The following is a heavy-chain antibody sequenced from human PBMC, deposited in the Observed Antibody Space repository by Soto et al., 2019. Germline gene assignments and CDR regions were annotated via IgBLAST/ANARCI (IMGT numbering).Heavy chain of an antibody. D-gene: IGHD2-15*01. CDR1: GFSFSSYA. Sequence: PGGSLRLSCAASGFSFSSYAMSWVRQAPGKGLEWVSTISGSDGKTFYADSVKGRFFISRDTSDNMLYLQMNSLRDDDTAVYYCAGWSYLDYWGQGARVTVSS. CDR3: AGWSYLDY. J-gene: IGHJ4*02. CDR2: ISGSDGKT. V-gene: IGHV3-23*01.